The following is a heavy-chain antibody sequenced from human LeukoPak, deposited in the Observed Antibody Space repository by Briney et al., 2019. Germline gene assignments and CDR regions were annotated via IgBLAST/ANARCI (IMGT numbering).Heavy chain of an antibody. V-gene: IGHV4-39*01. CDR1: GGSITTGSQY. CDR3: ARNDDYPITILHY. D-gene: IGHD5-12*01. CDR2: IYYSGTT. Sequence: SETQSLTCTVSGGSITTGSQYWGWIRQPPGKGLEWIGNIYYSGTTYYDPSLKSRVTISVDTSKNQFSLKLSSVTAADTAVYYCARNDDYPITILHYWGQGILVTVSS. J-gene: IGHJ4*02.